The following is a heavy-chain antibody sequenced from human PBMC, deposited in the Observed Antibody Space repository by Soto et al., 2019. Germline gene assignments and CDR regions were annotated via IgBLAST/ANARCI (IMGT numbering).Heavy chain of an antibody. D-gene: IGHD6-6*01. Sequence: NPSETLSLTCAVYGGSFSGYYWSWIRQPPGKGLEWIGEINHSGSTNYNPSLKSRVTISVDTSKNQFSLKLSSVTAADTAVYYCARRIAARFYYYGMDVWGQGTTVTVSS. CDR3: ARRIAARFYYYGMDV. CDR2: INHSGST. CDR1: GGSFSGYY. V-gene: IGHV4-34*01. J-gene: IGHJ6*02.